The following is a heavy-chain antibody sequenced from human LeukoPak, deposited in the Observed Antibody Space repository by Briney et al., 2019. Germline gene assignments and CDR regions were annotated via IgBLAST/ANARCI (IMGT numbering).Heavy chain of an antibody. CDR1: GGTFISYA. CDR3: ARDRRADTEDAFDI. D-gene: IGHD5-18*01. Sequence: GASVKVSCKASGGTFISYAISWVRQAPGQGLEWMGGIIPIFGTANYAQKFQGRVTITADESTSTAYMELSSLRSEDTAVYYCARDRRADTEDAFDIWGQGTMVTVSS. CDR2: IIPIFGTA. J-gene: IGHJ3*02. V-gene: IGHV1-69*13.